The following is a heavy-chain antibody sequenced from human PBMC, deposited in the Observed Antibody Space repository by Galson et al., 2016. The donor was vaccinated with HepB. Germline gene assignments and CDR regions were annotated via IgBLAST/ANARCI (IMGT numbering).Heavy chain of an antibody. D-gene: IGHD4-17*01. CDR1: GYTFTNYD. Sequence: SVKVSCKASGYTFTNYDINWVRQATGQGLEWMGWMNPNSGNTDYAQKFQGRVTMTRNTSISTAYMELSSLRSEDTAVYYCARAFPSSNGDYPFDIWGQGTVVTVSS. V-gene: IGHV1-8*01. J-gene: IGHJ3*02. CDR2: MNPNSGNT. CDR3: ARAFPSSNGDYPFDI.